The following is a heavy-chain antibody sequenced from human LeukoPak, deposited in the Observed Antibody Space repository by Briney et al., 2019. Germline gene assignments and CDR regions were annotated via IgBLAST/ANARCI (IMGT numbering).Heavy chain of an antibody. CDR2: ISGSGGST. Sequence: GGSLRLSCAASGSTFSSYAMSWVRQAPGKGLEWVSAISGSGGSTYYADSVKGRFTISRDNSKNTLYLQMNSLRAEDTAVYYCAKVSGSSWYMCDYWGQGTLVTVSS. CDR1: GSTFSSYA. CDR3: AKVSGSSWYMCDY. V-gene: IGHV3-23*01. D-gene: IGHD6-13*01. J-gene: IGHJ4*02.